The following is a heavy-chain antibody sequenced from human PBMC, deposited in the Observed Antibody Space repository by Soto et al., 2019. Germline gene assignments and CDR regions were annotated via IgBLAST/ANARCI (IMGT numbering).Heavy chain of an antibody. CDR1: GDSVSSNSAA. J-gene: IGHJ4*02. CDR3: ARDPYAHTIYGDYEAYYFDY. CDR2: TYYRSKWYN. D-gene: IGHD4-17*01. Sequence: KQSQTLSLTCAISGDSVSSNSAAWNWIRQSPSRGLEWLGRTYYRSKWYNDYAVSVKSRITINPDTSKNQFSLQLNSVTPEDTAVYYCARDPYAHTIYGDYEAYYFDYWGQGTLVTVSS. V-gene: IGHV6-1*01.